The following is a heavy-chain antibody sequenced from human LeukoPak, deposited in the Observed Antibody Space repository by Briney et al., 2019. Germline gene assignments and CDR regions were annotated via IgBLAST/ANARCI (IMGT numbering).Heavy chain of an antibody. Sequence: GGSLRLSCAASGFTFSSYAMSWVCQAPGKGLEWVPGISGSGDSTYYADSVKGRFTISRDNSKNTLYLQMNSLRAEDTAVYYCAKALWFGEFGDSYGMDVWGQGTTVTVSS. J-gene: IGHJ6*02. V-gene: IGHV3-23*01. CDR3: AKALWFGEFGDSYGMDV. D-gene: IGHD3-10*01. CDR1: GFTFSSYA. CDR2: ISGSGDST.